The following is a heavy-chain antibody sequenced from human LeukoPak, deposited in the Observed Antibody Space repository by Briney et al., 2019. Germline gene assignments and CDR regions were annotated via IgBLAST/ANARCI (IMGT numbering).Heavy chain of an antibody. CDR1: GGSISSYY. V-gene: IGHV4-4*07. CDR2: IYTSGST. CDR3: ARSPGSGWYYFDY. D-gene: IGHD6-19*01. J-gene: IGHJ4*02. Sequence: SETLSLTCTVSGGSISSYYWSWIRKPAGKGLEWIGRIYTSGSTNYNPSLKSRVTISVDKSKNQFSLKLSSVTAADTAVYYCARSPGSGWYYFDYWGQGTLFTVSS.